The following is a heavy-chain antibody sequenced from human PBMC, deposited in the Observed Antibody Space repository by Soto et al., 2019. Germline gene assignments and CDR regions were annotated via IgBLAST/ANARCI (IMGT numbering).Heavy chain of an antibody. D-gene: IGHD4-17*01. CDR3: ARDQFWTTLGLEV. V-gene: IGHV4-59*01. Sequence: SETLSLTCTVSGGSISSYSWSWIRQPPGKGLEWIGYIYYSGSTNYNPSLKSRVTISVETSKNQCSLKLSSVTAADPAVSYCARDQFWTTLGLEVWGQGTTVTVSS. CDR1: GGSISSYS. J-gene: IGHJ6*02. CDR2: IYYSGST.